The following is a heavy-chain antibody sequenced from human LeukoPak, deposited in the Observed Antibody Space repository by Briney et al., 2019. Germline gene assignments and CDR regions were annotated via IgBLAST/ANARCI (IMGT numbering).Heavy chain of an antibody. Sequence: GGSLRLSCAASGFTFSNAWMSWVRQAPGKGLEWVANIKQDGSEKYYVDSVKGRFTISRDNAKNSLYLQMNSLRAEDTAVYYCAKELAVAGKGLDYWGQGTLVTVSS. CDR2: IKQDGSEK. CDR1: GFTFSNAW. CDR3: AKELAVAGKGLDY. J-gene: IGHJ4*02. D-gene: IGHD6-19*01. V-gene: IGHV3-7*01.